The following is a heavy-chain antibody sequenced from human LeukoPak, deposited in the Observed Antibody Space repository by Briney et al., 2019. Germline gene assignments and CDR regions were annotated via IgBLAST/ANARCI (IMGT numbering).Heavy chain of an antibody. Sequence: SETLSLTCTVSGGSISSSSHYWGWIRQPPGKGLEWIGSIYYSGSTYYNPSLKSRVTISVDTSKNQFSLKLSSVTAADTAVYYCARMGYSSSSNAFDIWGQGTMVTVSS. D-gene: IGHD6-13*01. CDR3: ARMGYSSSSNAFDI. J-gene: IGHJ3*02. CDR1: GGSISSSSHY. CDR2: IYYSGST. V-gene: IGHV4-39*01.